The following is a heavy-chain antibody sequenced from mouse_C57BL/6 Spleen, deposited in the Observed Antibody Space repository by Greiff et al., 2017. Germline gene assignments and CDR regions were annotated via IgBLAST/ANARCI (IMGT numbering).Heavy chain of an antibody. CDR2: IYPRSGNT. CDR3: ARYGTTVVATFDD. V-gene: IGHV1-81*01. CDR1: GYTFTSYG. Sequence: QVQLKESGAELARPGASVKLSCKASGYTFTSYGISWVKQRTGQGLEWIGEIYPRSGNTYYNEKFKGKATLTADKSSSTAYMELRSLTSEDSAVYFCARYGTTVVATFDDWGQGTTLTVSS. J-gene: IGHJ2*01. D-gene: IGHD1-1*01.